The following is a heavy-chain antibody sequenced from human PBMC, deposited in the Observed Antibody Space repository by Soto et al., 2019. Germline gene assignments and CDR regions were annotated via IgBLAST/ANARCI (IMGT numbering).Heavy chain of an antibody. D-gene: IGHD3-22*01. CDR3: ARSGLALPYSASHWFDP. CDR1: VFTFSTYG. Sequence: GGSLRLSCAASVFTFSTYGMNLVRQAPGKGLEWLSSISDSGHYIYYADSVRGRFTISKDNAKNSLFLQMNSLRGEDTAVYYCARSGLALPYSASHWFDPWGHGTLVTVSS. CDR2: ISDSGHYI. V-gene: IGHV3-21*01. J-gene: IGHJ5*02.